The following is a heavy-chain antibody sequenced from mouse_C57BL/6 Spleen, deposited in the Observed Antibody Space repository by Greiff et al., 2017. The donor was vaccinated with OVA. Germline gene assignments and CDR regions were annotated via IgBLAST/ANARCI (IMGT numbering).Heavy chain of an antibody. J-gene: IGHJ4*01. V-gene: IGHV14-3*01. Sequence: EVQLQQSVAEFVRPGASVKLSCTASGFTITNTSMHWVKQRPEQGLEWIGRIDPANGNTKYASKFQGKATLTAATSSNTAYLQLTSLTSEDAAIYYCATGDYAKGYWGQGTSVTVAS. CDR3: ATGDYAKGY. CDR2: IDPANGNT. CDR1: GFTITNTS.